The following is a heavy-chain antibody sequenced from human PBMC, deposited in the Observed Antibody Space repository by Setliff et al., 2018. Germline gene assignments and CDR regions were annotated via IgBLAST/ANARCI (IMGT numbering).Heavy chain of an antibody. CDR2: ISSSGSTI. V-gene: IGHV3-48*03. D-gene: IGHD3-9*01. CDR3: ACPDILTGLSDY. CDR1: GFTFSSYE. J-gene: IGHJ4*02. Sequence: GGSLRPSCAASGFTFSSYEMNWVRQAPGKGLEWVSYISSSGSTIFYADSVKGRFTISRDNAKKSLYLQMNSLRAEDTAVYYCACPDILTGLSDYWGQGTLVTVSS.